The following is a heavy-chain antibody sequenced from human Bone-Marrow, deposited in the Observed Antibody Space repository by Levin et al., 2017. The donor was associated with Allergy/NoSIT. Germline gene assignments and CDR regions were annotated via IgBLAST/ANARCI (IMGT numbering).Heavy chain of an antibody. CDR1: GFTFSSYA. Sequence: GESLKISCAASGFTFSSYAMHWVRQAPGKGLEWVAVISYDGSNKYYADSVKGRFTISRDNSKNTLYLQMNSLRAEDTAVYYCARDLLGSYSLPLDYWGQGTLVTVSS. CDR2: ISYDGSNK. J-gene: IGHJ4*02. V-gene: IGHV3-30*04. D-gene: IGHD1-26*01. CDR3: ARDLLGSYSLPLDY.